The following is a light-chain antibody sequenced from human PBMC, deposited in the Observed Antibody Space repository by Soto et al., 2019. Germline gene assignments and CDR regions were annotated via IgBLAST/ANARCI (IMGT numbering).Light chain of an antibody. CDR1: QSISAKH. CDR2: GAS. CDR3: QHFGTSPPYT. V-gene: IGKV3-20*01. J-gene: IGKJ2*01. Sequence: EIVLTQSPGLRSSSPGETAVLSCRASQSISAKHLAWYQLRPGQSPRLLIYGASGRATGVPGRFSGSGSGTEFTLTISRLEPEDFVVYCCQHFGTSPPYTFGQGTKVDIK.